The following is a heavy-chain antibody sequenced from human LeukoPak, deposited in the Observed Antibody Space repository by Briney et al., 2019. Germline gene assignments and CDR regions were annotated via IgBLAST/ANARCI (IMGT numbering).Heavy chain of an antibody. D-gene: IGHD3-3*01. CDR2: ISGSGGST. J-gene: IGHJ4*02. Sequence: GGSLRLSCAASGFTFGSYAMSWVRQAPGKGLEWVSAISGSGGSTYYADSVKGRFTISRDNSKNTLYLQMNSLRAEDTAVYYCANIYITIFGVVIPNFDYWGQGTLVTVSS. V-gene: IGHV3-23*01. CDR3: ANIYITIFGVVIPNFDY. CDR1: GFTFGSYA.